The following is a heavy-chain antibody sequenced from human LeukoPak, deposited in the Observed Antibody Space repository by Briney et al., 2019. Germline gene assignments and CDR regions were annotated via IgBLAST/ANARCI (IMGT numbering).Heavy chain of an antibody. V-gene: IGHV3-9*01. CDR2: ISWNSGSI. J-gene: IGHJ4*02. D-gene: IGHD5-12*01. CDR1: GFTFDDYA. CDR3: AKDPTADIAATIFDY. Sequence: PGRSLRLSCAASGFTFDDYAMHWVRQAPGKGLEWVSGISWNSGSIGYADSVKGRFTISRDNAKNSLYLQMNCLRAEDTALYYCAKDPTADIAATIFDYWGQGTLVTVSS.